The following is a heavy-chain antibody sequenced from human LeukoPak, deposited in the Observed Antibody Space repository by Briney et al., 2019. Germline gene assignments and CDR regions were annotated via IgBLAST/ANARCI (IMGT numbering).Heavy chain of an antibody. CDR1: GFTFSSYE. V-gene: IGHV3-48*03. J-gene: IGHJ3*02. CDR3: AREPLSRSSGGAFDI. D-gene: IGHD6-25*01. Sequence: PGGSLRLSCAASGFTFSSYEMNWVRQAPGKGLGLGSYISSSGSTIYYADSVKGRFTISRDNAKNSLYLQMNSLRAEDTAVYYCAREPLSRSSGGAFDIWGQGTMVTVSS. CDR2: ISSSGSTI.